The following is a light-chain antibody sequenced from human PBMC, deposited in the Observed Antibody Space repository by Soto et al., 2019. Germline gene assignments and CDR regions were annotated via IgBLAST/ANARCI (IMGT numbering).Light chain of an antibody. Sequence: EIVMTQSPATLSLSPGDTATLSCRASQSVDTNLAWYVQKPGQAPRRLMYGVSTWGTGVTARFSGSGSGTEFTLTISSLQSEDFAVYYCQQYDDWPETFGQGTKVDIK. CDR3: QQYDDWPET. J-gene: IGKJ1*01. CDR1: QSVDTN. V-gene: IGKV3D-15*01. CDR2: GVS.